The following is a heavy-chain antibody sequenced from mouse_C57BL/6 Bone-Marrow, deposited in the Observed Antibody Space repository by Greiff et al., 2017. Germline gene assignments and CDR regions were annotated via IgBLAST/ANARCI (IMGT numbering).Heavy chain of an antibody. D-gene: IGHD2-1*01. CDR1: GYTFTSYW. CDR2: IDPSDSYT. Sequence: QVQLKQPGAELVMPGASVKLSCKASGYTFTSYWMHWVKQRPGQGLEWIGEIDPSDSYTNYNQKFKGKSTLTVDKSSSTAYMQLSSLTSEDSAVYYCARGPIYYGYFDVWGTGTTVTVSS. V-gene: IGHV1-69*01. J-gene: IGHJ1*03. CDR3: ARGPIYYGYFDV.